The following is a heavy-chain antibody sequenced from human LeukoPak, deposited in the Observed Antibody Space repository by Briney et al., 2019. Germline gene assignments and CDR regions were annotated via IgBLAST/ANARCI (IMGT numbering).Heavy chain of an antibody. CDR2: VSSSGGST. D-gene: IGHD3-3*01. CDR3: AKASIFGDTKYFQH. Sequence: GGSLRLSCAASGFTFSSYAMSWVRQAPGKGLEWVSGVSSSGGSTYYTDSVKGRFTTSRDNSKNTLYLQMNSLRAEDTAVYYCAKASIFGDTKYFQHWGQGTLVTAS. J-gene: IGHJ1*01. V-gene: IGHV3-23*01. CDR1: GFTFSSYA.